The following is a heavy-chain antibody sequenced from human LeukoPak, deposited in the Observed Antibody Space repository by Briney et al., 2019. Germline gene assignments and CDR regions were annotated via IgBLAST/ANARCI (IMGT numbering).Heavy chain of an antibody. CDR3: AKDGKKRDYYGMDV. CDR1: GFTFDDYA. J-gene: IGHJ6*02. V-gene: IGHV3-9*01. Sequence: GGSLRLSCAASGFTFDDYAMHWVRQAPGKGLEWVSGISWNSGSIGYGDSVKGRFTISRDNAKSSLYLQMSSLRAEDTALYYCAKDGKKRDYYGMDVWGQGTTVTVSS. CDR2: ISWNSGSI.